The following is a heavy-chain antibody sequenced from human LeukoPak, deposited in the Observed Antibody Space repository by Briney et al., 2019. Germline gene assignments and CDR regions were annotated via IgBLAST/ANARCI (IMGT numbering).Heavy chain of an antibody. J-gene: IGHJ4*02. Sequence: SVKVSCEASGGTFSSYTISWVRQAPGQGLEWMRRIIPILGIANYAQKFQGRVTITADKSTSTAYMELSSLRSEDTAVYYCARDNFGYCSGGSCYVNLLGYWGQGTLVTVSS. D-gene: IGHD2-15*01. CDR3: ARDNFGYCSGGSCYVNLLGY. CDR1: GGTFSSYT. V-gene: IGHV1-69*02. CDR2: IIPILGIA.